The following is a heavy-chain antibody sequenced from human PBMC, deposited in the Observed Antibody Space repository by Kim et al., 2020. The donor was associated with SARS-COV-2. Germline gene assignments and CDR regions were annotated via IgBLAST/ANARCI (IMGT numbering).Heavy chain of an antibody. J-gene: IGHJ4*02. Sequence: SVKVSCKASGGTFSSYAISWVRQAPGQGLEWMGGIIPIFGTANYAQKFQGRVTITADESTSTAYMELSSLRSEDTAVYYCAFHGEMATIRDYWGQGTLVTVSS. CDR3: AFHGEMATIRDY. CDR1: GGTFSSYA. D-gene: IGHD5-12*01. CDR2: IIPIFGTA. V-gene: IGHV1-69*13.